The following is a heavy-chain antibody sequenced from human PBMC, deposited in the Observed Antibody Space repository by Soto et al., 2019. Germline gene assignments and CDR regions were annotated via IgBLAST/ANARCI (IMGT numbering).Heavy chain of an antibody. CDR3: AIWSNWNPLYYRGMDV. Sequence: ASVKVPCKVSGGAFTNYSLNWVRHAPGQGLEWLGGIIPLHNTSNYSLKLLGRGSVTADISSNTVYMHLSGLTSDDTATYYCAIWSNWNPLYYRGMDVWGQGTTVTVSS. CDR1: GGAFTNYS. J-gene: IGHJ6*02. D-gene: IGHD1-20*01. V-gene: IGHV1-69*08. CDR2: IIPLHNTS.